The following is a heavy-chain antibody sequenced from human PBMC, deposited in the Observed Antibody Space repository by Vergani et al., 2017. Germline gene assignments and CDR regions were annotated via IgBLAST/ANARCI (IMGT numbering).Heavy chain of an antibody. CDR1: GYNFTSYW. V-gene: IGHV5-51*01. Sequence: EVQLVQSGAEVKKPGESLKISCKGSGYNFTSYWIGWVRQMPGKGLEVMGIIYPGASDTRYSPSFQSQVTIPADKSISTACLQWSSLEASDTAMYYCARHAYSSGWTRGRDAFDIWGQGTMVTVSS. CDR2: IYPGASDT. D-gene: IGHD6-19*01. CDR3: ARHAYSSGWTRGRDAFDI. J-gene: IGHJ3*02.